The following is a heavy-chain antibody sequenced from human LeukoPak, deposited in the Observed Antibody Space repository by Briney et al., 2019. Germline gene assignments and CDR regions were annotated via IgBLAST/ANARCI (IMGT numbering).Heavy chain of an antibody. D-gene: IGHD3-3*01. CDR2: IKQDGSEK. CDR1: GLTFSSYF. V-gene: IGHV3-7*01. Sequence: GGSLRLSCETSGLTFSSYFMNWVRQAPGKGLEWVANIKQDGSEKYYVDSVKGRFTISRDNAKNSLYLQMNSLRAEDTAVYYCARLIFGVVMSFDHWGQGTLVTVSS. J-gene: IGHJ4*02. CDR3: ARLIFGVVMSFDH.